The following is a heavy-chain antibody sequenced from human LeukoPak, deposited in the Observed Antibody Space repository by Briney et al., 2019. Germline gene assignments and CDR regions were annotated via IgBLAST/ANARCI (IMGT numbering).Heavy chain of an antibody. Sequence: GRSLRLFCAASGFTFGSYGMNWVRQAPGKGLEWVAVIRYDGSEQYYADSVKGRFTISRDNSRNTVSLQMNSLRAEDTAVYYCVRITGWSNFDYWGQGTLVTVSS. D-gene: IGHD6-19*01. J-gene: IGHJ4*02. V-gene: IGHV3-33*01. CDR3: VRITGWSNFDY. CDR1: GFTFGSYG. CDR2: IRYDGSEQ.